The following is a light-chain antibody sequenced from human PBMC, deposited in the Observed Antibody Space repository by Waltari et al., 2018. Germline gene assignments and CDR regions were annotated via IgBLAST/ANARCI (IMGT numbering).Light chain of an antibody. CDR1: QSISSY. V-gene: IGKV1-39*01. Sequence: DIQMTQSPSSLSASVGDRVTITCRASQSISSYLNWYQQKPGKAPKVLIYAASSLQSGVPSRFSGSGSGTDFTLTISSLQPEDFATYYCQQSYGTPLTFGPGTKVDIK. CDR3: QQSYGTPLT. J-gene: IGKJ3*01. CDR2: AAS.